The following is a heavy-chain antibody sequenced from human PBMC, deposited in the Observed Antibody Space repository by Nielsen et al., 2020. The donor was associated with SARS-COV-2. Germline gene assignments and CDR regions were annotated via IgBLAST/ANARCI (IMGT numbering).Heavy chain of an antibody. J-gene: IGHJ4*02. Sequence: SLKISCAASGFTFDDYAMHWVRQAPGKGLEWVSGISWNSGSIGYADSVKGRFTISRDNAKNSLYLQMSSLRAEDTALYYCAKLPHSGYDTNFDYWGQGTLVTVSS. CDR1: GFTFDDYA. CDR2: ISWNSGSI. D-gene: IGHD5-12*01. CDR3: AKLPHSGYDTNFDY. V-gene: IGHV3-9*01.